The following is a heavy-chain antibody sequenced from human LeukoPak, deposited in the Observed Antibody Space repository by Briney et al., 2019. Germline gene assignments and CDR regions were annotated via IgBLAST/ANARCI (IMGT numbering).Heavy chain of an antibody. Sequence: ARSLRLSCAVAGFTFSSNAIHWVRQAPGKGIQWEAVISYDGSKKFYADSVKGRFTISRDNSKNTLYLQMNSLTAEDTAVYSCARDRVPPASGVFTYYMDVWGKGTTVIVSS. V-gene: IGHV3-30*01. CDR3: ARDRVPPASGVFTYYMDV. CDR2: ISYDGSKK. CDR1: GFTFSSNA. D-gene: IGHD3-10*01. J-gene: IGHJ6*03.